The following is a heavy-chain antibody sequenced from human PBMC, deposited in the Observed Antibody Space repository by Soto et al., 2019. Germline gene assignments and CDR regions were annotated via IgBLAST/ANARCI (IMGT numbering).Heavy chain of an antibody. Sequence: EVQLVESGGGLVKPGGSLRLSCAASGFTFSNAWMNWVRQAPGKGLEWVDRIKSKTDGGTTDYAAPVKGRFTISRDDSKNTLYLQMNSLKTEDTAVYYCTTDNPVTAASAEYWGQGTLVTVSS. CDR3: TTDNPVTAASAEY. CDR2: IKSKTDGGTT. CDR1: GFTFSNAW. J-gene: IGHJ4*02. D-gene: IGHD6-13*01. V-gene: IGHV3-15*07.